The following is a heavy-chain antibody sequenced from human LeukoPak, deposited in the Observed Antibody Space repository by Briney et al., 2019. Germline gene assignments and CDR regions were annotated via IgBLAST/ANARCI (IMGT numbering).Heavy chain of an antibody. CDR3: ARVGGTNYYYYGMDV. Sequence: SETLSLTCTVPGGSISNYYWSWIRQPPGKGLEWIGYIYYSGSTNYNPSLKSRVTISVDTSKNQFSLKLSSVTVADTAVYYCARVGGTNYYYYGMDVWGQGTTVTVSS. J-gene: IGHJ6*02. CDR2: IYYSGST. D-gene: IGHD1-26*01. CDR1: GGSISNYY. V-gene: IGHV4-59*01.